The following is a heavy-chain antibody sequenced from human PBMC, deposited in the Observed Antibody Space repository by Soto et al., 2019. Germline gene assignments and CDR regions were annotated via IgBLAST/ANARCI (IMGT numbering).Heavy chain of an antibody. Sequence: PGGSLRLSCAASGFPLSYHWMHWVRQAPGKGLVWVSRINTDGSSTSYADSVKGRFTISRDNAKNTLFLHMNSLRVEDTAVYYSARGSYYFGIWGQGTPVTVSS. V-gene: IGHV3-74*01. D-gene: IGHD3-16*01. CDR1: GFPLSYHW. J-gene: IGHJ4*02. CDR2: INTDGSST. CDR3: ARGSYYFGI.